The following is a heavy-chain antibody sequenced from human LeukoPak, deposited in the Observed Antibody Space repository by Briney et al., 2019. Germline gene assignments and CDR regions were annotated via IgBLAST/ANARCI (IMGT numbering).Heavy chain of an antibody. CDR1: RFTFSNYA. Sequence: GGSLRLSCAASRFTFSNYAMHWVRQAPGKGLEWVAVISYDGVNQYYADSVKGRFTISRDNSKNTLYLQMNSLRAEDTALYYCARAAPSIIAVAEIPDYWGQGTLVAVSS. CDR3: ARAAPSIIAVAEIPDY. V-gene: IGHV3-30*01. D-gene: IGHD6-19*01. CDR2: ISYDGVNQ. J-gene: IGHJ4*02.